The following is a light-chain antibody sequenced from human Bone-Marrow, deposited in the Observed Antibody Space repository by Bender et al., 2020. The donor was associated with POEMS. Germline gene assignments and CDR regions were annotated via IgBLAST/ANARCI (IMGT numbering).Light chain of an antibody. CDR1: KIWSKS. Sequence: SYVLTQPPSVSVAPGQTARITCGGEKIWSKSVHWYQHKPGQAPVLVVYDDVDRPSGIPERFSGSNSGNTAALTITRVEAGDEADYLCQVWDNMSDNILFGGGTKLTVL. V-gene: IGLV3-21*02. CDR3: QVWDNMSDNIL. J-gene: IGLJ2*01. CDR2: DDV.